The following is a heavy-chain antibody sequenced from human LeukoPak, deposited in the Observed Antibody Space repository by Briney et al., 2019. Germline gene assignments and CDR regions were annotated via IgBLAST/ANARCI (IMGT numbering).Heavy chain of an antibody. J-gene: IGHJ4*02. V-gene: IGHV4-38-2*01. Sequence: SGTLSLTCAVSGYSISSGYHWGWVRQPPGKGLEWIGSIYHSGKTYYNPSLKSRVTISVDTSMNQFSLKLSSVTAADTAVYYCARTLYCSGTTCYSPELFHSWGQGTLVTVSS. D-gene: IGHD2-15*01. CDR1: GYSISSGYH. CDR2: IYHSGKT. CDR3: ARTLYCSGTTCYSPELFHS.